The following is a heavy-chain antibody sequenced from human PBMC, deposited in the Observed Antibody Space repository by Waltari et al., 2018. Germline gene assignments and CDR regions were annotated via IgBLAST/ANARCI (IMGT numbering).Heavy chain of an antibody. Sequence: QVQLVQSGAEVKKPGSSVKVSCKASGGTFSSYAISWVRQAPGHGLEWMGGLIPIFGTANYAQKFQGRVTITTDESTSTAYMELSSLRSEDTAVYYCARIVYSSSWRDAFDIWGQGTMVTVSS. CDR3: ARIVYSSSWRDAFDI. CDR2: LIPIFGTA. CDR1: GGTFSSYA. J-gene: IGHJ3*02. V-gene: IGHV1-69*05. D-gene: IGHD6-13*01.